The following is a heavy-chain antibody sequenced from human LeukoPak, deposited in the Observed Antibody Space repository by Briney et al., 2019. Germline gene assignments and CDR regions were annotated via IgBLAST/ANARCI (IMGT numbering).Heavy chain of an antibody. D-gene: IGHD3-10*01. CDR3: ARVGGMRFGELRAPDY. V-gene: IGHV4-39*07. CDR1: GDSISSNNYY. J-gene: IGHJ4*02. CDR2: IYYSGST. Sequence: SETLSLTCTVSGDSISSNNYYWGWIRQPPGKGLEWIGSIYYSGSTYYNPSLKSRVTISVDTSKNQFSLKLSSVTAADTAVYYCARVGGMRFGELRAPDYWGQGTLVTVSS.